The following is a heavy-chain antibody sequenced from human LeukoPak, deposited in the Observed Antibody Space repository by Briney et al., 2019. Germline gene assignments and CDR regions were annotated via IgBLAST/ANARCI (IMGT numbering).Heavy chain of an antibody. V-gene: IGHV1-24*01. J-gene: IGHJ4*02. CDR2: FDPEDGET. CDR1: GYTFTSYY. D-gene: IGHD2-15*01. CDR3: ATVVAATSDFDY. Sequence: WASVKVSCKASGYTFTSYYMYWVRQAPGQGLEWMGGFDPEDGETIYAQKFQGRVTMTEDTSTDTAYMELSSLRSEDTAVYYCATVVAATSDFDYWGQGTLVTVSS.